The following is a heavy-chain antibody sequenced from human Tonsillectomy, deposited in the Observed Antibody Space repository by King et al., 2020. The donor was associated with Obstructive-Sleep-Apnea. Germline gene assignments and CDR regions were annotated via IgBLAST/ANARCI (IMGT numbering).Heavy chain of an antibody. CDR1: EFTVSSNY. D-gene: IGHD2-15*01. Sequence: VQLVESGGGLVQPGGSLRLSCAASEFTVSSNYMSWGRQAPGKGLEWVSVICSGGSTYYADSVKGRFTIPRHNSKNTLYLQMNSLRAEDTAVYYCARARCSGGSCYSYYFDYWGQGTLVTVSS. CDR3: ARARCSGGSCYSYYFDY. V-gene: IGHV3-53*04. CDR2: ICSGGST. J-gene: IGHJ4*02.